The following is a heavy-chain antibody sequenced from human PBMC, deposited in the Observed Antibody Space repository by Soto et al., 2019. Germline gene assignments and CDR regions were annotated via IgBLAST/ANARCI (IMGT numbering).Heavy chain of an antibody. CDR3: AKGSASARPYYFDY. CDR1: GFTFSSYA. J-gene: IGHJ4*02. V-gene: IGHV3-30-3*01. CDR2: ISYDGSNK. Sequence: PGGSLRLSCAASGFTFSSYAMHWVRQAPGKGLEWVAVISYDGSNKYYADSVKGRFTISRDNSKNTLYLQMDSLRVEDTAVYYCAKGSASARPYYFDYWGQGILVTVSS.